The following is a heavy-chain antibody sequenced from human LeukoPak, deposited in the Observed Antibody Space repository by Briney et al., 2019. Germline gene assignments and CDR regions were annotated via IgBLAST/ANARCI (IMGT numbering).Heavy chain of an antibody. V-gene: IGHV4-4*07. D-gene: IGHD6-19*01. CDR1: GGSISGYY. Sequence: SETLSLTCTLSGGSISGYYWNWIRQPAGKGLGWIGRIFTSVSDPNPSLKSRVTMSIDTSTNQFSLRLSSVTAADTAVYYCVANFDGLVYWGRGTLVTVSS. CDR2: IFTSVS. CDR3: VANFDGLVY. J-gene: IGHJ4*02.